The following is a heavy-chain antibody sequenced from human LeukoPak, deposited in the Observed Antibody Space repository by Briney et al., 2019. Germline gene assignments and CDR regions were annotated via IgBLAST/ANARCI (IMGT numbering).Heavy chain of an antibody. CDR1: GYTFTELS. Sequence: ASVKVSCKVSGYTFTELSMHWVRQAPGKGLEWMGGFDPEDGETIYAQKFQGRVTMTEDTSTDTAYMELSSLRSEDTAVYYCAVAPLLAYCGGDCYPSAEYFQHWGQGNLVTVSS. CDR2: FDPEDGET. CDR3: AVAPLLAYCGGDCYPSAEYFQH. V-gene: IGHV1-24*01. J-gene: IGHJ1*01. D-gene: IGHD2-21*02.